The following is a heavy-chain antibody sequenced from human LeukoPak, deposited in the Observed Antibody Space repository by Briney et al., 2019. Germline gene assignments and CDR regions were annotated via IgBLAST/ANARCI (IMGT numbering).Heavy chain of an antibody. V-gene: IGHV4-59*11. D-gene: IGHD3-3*01. CDR1: GGSISSHY. CDR2: IYYSGST. Sequence: TSETLSLTCTVSGGSISSHYWSWIRRPPGKGLEWIGYIYYSGSTNYNPSLKSRVTISVGTSKNQFSLKLSSVTAADTAVYYCASLFLPSWGLDAFDIWGQGTMVTVSS. J-gene: IGHJ3*02. CDR3: ASLFLPSWGLDAFDI.